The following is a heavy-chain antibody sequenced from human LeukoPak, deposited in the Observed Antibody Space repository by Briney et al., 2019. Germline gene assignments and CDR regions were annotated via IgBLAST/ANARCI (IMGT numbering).Heavy chain of an antibody. CDR2: IYYSGST. Sequence: SETLSLTCTVSGGSISSSSYYWGWIRQPPGKGLEWIGSIYYSGSTHYNPSLKSRVTVSVDTSKNQFSLKLSSVTAADTAVYYCATVQISGSYWNYWGQGTLVTVSS. CDR1: GGSISSSSYY. CDR3: ATVQISGSYWNY. J-gene: IGHJ4*02. D-gene: IGHD1-26*01. V-gene: IGHV4-39*01.